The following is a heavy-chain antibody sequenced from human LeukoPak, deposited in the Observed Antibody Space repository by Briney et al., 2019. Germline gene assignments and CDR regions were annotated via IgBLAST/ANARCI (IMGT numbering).Heavy chain of an antibody. CDR1: GGSFSGYF. J-gene: IGHJ5*02. V-gene: IGHV4-34*01. D-gene: IGHD1-14*01. CDR3: ARGPYPNPRA. Sequence: KPSETLSLTCAVYGGSFSGYFWSWIRQPPGKGLEWIGEINRSGDTYHNPPLKSRVTISVDTSKSQFSLKLASVTAADTAVYYCARGPYPNPRAWGQGTLSPSPQ. CDR2: INRSGDT.